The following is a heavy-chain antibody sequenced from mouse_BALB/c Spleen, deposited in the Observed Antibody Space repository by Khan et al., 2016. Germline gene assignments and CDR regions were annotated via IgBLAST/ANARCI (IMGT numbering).Heavy chain of an antibody. CDR3: ARGYGPWFAS. CDR1: GFNIKDTY. Sequence: VQLQQPGAELVKPGASVKLSCTASGFNIKDTYMHWVNQRPEQGLEWIGRIDPANGNTKYDPKFQGKATITADTSSNTAYLQLSSLTSEDTAVYYCARGYGPWFASWGQGTLVTVSA. V-gene: IGHV14-3*02. D-gene: IGHD1-2*01. J-gene: IGHJ3*01. CDR2: IDPANGNT.